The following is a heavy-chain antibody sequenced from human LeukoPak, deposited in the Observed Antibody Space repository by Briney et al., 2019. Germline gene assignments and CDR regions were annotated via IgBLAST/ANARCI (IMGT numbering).Heavy chain of an antibody. D-gene: IGHD6-13*01. V-gene: IGHV1-2*02. J-gene: IGHJ5*02. CDR2: TNSNSGGT. CDR3: ARVETVAAGRVGQFDP. Sequence: ASVKVSCKASGYTFTDYYMHWVRQAPGQGLEWMGWTNSNSGGTKYAQKFQGRVTMTRDTSISTVYMELSGLRSDDTAVYFCARVETVAAGRVGQFDPWGQGSLVTVSS. CDR1: GYTFTDYY.